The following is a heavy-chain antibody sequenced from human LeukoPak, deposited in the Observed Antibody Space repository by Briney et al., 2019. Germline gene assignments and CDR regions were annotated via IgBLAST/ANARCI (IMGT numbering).Heavy chain of an antibody. D-gene: IGHD6-13*01. CDR2: ISSSSSYI. J-gene: IGHJ5*02. V-gene: IGHV3-21*01. CDR1: GFTFSSYS. Sequence: PGGSLRLSCAASGFTFSSYSMNWVRQAPGKGLEWVSSISSSSSYIYYADSVKGRFTISRDNAKNSLYLQMNSLRAEDTAVYYCARNIDPCSSSWRYNWFDPWGQGTLVTVSS. CDR3: ARNIDPCSSSWRYNWFDP.